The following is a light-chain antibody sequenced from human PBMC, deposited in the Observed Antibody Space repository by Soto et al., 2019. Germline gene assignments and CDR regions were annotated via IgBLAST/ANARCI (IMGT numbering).Light chain of an antibody. J-gene: IGLJ1*01. Sequence: QSALTQPASVSGSPGQSITISCTGTSSDIGGYNFVSWYQHHPGKAPKLMIYEVNNRPSGVSNRFSGSKSGNTASLTISGLQAEDEADYYCCSYAGSSTFYVFGTGTKLTVL. V-gene: IGLV2-23*02. CDR2: EVN. CDR1: SSDIGGYNF. CDR3: CSYAGSSTFYV.